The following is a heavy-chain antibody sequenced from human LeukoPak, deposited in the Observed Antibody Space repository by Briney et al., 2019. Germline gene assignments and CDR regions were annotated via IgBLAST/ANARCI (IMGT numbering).Heavy chain of an antibody. CDR3: TTAVAGR. CDR2: IKRKTDGGTT. V-gene: IGHV3-15*01. CDR1: GFTFSNAW. D-gene: IGHD6-19*01. Sequence: GGSLRLSCAASGFTFSNAWMSWVPQAPGKGLEGVGRIKRKTDGGTTDYAAPVKGRFTISRDDSKNTLYLQMNSLKTEDTAVYYCTTAVAGRWGQGTLVTVSS. J-gene: IGHJ4*02.